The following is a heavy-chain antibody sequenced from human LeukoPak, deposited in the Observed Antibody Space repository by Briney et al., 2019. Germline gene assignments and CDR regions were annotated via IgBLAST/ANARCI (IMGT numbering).Heavy chain of an antibody. V-gene: IGHV4-34*01. CDR2: INHSGST. D-gene: IGHD6-19*01. Sequence: SETLSLTCAVYGGSFSGYYWSWIRQPPGKGLEWIGEINHSGSTNYNPSLKSRVTISVDTSKNQFSLKLSSVTAADTAVYYCARMKGIAVAGTLLDYWGQGTLVTVSS. J-gene: IGHJ4*02. CDR3: ARMKGIAVAGTLLDY. CDR1: GGSFSGYY.